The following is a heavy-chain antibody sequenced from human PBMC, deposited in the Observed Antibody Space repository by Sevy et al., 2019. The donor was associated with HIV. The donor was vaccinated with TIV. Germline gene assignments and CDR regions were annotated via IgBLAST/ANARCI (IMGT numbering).Heavy chain of an antibody. CDR1: GYTFTSYG. CDR3: AREGGGFGESYDY. D-gene: IGHD3-10*01. J-gene: IGHJ4*02. V-gene: IGHV1-18*01. Sequence: ASVKVSCKASGYTFTSYGISWVRQAPGQGLEGMGWISAYNGNTNYAQKLQGRVTMTQDTSTSTAYMELRSLGSDDTAVYYCAREGGGFGESYDYWGQGTLVTVSS. CDR2: ISAYNGNT.